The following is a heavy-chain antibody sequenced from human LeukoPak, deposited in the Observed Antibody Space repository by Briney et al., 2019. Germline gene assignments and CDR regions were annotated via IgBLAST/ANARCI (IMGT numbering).Heavy chain of an antibody. J-gene: IGHJ6*03. CDR1: GGSISSGSYY. V-gene: IGHV4-61*02. Sequence: SETLSLTCTVSGGSISSGSYYWSWIRQPAGKGLEWIGRIYTSGSTNYNPSLNSRVTISVDTSKNQFSLKPSSVTAADTAVYYCARRPYYYGSGSYYYYYMDVWGKGTTVTVSS. CDR3: ARRPYYYGSGSYYYYYMDV. D-gene: IGHD3-10*01. CDR2: IYTSGST.